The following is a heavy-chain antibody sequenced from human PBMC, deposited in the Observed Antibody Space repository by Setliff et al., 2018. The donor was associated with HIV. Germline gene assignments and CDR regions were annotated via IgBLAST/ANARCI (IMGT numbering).Heavy chain of an antibody. Sequence: SETLSVTCTVSGGSMNANHWSWIRQSPGKGPEWIAYIHVSGSTYFNPSLSSRVTISIDTSNNQFSLRLSSVTAADTAVYYCARTGYAFDVWGLGTMVTVSS. CDR3: ARTGYAFDV. V-gene: IGHV4-59*08. J-gene: IGHJ3*01. CDR2: IHVSGST. CDR1: GGSMNANH.